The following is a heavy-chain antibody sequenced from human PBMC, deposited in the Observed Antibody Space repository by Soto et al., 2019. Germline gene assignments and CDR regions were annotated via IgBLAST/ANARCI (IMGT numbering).Heavy chain of an antibody. CDR2: FNPNSGDT. D-gene: IGHD6-19*01. Sequence: ASVKVSCKASGYIFTAYSMHWVRQAPGQGLEWVGWFNPNSGDTIYAQKFQGRVTLTGDTSISTAYMELYSLTSDDTAVYYCAREASAVISLDYWGQGALVTVSS. V-gene: IGHV1-2*02. CDR1: GYIFTAYS. J-gene: IGHJ4*02. CDR3: AREASAVISLDY.